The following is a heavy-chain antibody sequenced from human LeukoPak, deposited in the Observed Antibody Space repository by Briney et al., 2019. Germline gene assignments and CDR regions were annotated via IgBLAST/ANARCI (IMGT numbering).Heavy chain of an antibody. CDR1: GFTFSSYG. CDR3: ARDVHVSTSGDYGFDY. Sequence: GGSLRLSCTASGFTFSSYGMHWVRQAPGKGLEWVAVISYDGSNKYYADSVKGRFTISRDNSKNTLYLQMNSLRAEDTAVYYCARDVHVSTSGDYGFDYWGQGTLVTVSS. D-gene: IGHD4-17*01. J-gene: IGHJ4*02. V-gene: IGHV3-30*03. CDR2: ISYDGSNK.